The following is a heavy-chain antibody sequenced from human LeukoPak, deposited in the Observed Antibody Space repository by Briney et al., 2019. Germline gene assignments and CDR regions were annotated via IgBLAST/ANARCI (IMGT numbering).Heavy chain of an antibody. CDR2: ISSLGTTS. D-gene: IGHD2-15*01. V-gene: IGHV3-23*01. CDR3: AKCCSGGNCYSGLY. CDR1: RFIFNTYE. J-gene: IGHJ4*02. Sequence: PGGSLRLSCAASRFIFNTYEMSWVRQAPGKGLEWVSFISSLGTTSSYADSVKGRFTISRDSSKNTLFLQMNSLKTEDTAVYYCAKCCSGGNCYSGLYWGQGTLVTVSS.